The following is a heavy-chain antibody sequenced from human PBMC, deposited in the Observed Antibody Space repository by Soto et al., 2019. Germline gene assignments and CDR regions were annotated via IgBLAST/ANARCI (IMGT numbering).Heavy chain of an antibody. CDR3: ARYNAASGTYYFDY. J-gene: IGHJ4*02. CDR1: GGSVSSTYW. D-gene: IGHD6-13*01. CDR2: IYHSGSA. V-gene: IGHV4-4*02. Sequence: QVELQESGPGLVKPSGTLSLTCAVSGGSVSSTYWWSWVRQPPGKGLEWIGEIYHSGSANYNPSLKSRVTISVDNSKNQFSLNLNSVTAADTAVYYCARYNAASGTYYFDYRGQGTLVTVSS.